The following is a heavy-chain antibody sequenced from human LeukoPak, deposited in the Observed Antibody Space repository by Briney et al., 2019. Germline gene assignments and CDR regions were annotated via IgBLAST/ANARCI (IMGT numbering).Heavy chain of an antibody. J-gene: IGHJ5*02. V-gene: IGHV1-8*01. CDR1: GHSFTSCD. Sequence: GASVKVSCKASGHSFTSCDINWVRQATGQGLEWMGWMNPNSGNTGYAQKFQGRVTMTRNTSISTAYMELSSLRSEDTAVYYCARVRRKNWFDPWGQGTLVTVSS. D-gene: IGHD4/OR15-4a*01. CDR3: ARVRRKNWFDP. CDR2: MNPNSGNT.